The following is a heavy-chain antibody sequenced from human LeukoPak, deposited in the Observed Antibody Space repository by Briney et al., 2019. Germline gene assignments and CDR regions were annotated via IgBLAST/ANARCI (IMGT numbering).Heavy chain of an antibody. CDR2: IYYSGST. J-gene: IGHJ6*03. Sequence: KPGGSLRLSCAASGFTFSSYWMSWVRQAPGKGLEWIGYIYYSGSTNYNPSLKSRVTISVDTSKNQFSLKLSSVTAADTAVYYCARVSVHCSSTSCYLPYHYYYMDVWGKGTTVTVSS. D-gene: IGHD2-2*01. CDR1: GFTFSSYW. V-gene: IGHV4-59*08. CDR3: ARVSVHCSSTSCYLPYHYYYMDV.